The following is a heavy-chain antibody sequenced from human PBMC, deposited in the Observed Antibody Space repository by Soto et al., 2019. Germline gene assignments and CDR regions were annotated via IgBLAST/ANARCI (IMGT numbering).Heavy chain of an antibody. CDR1: GDPISSSKW. Sequence: SETLSLTCAVSGDPISSSKWWTWVRQTPGKGLEWIGKIDQNGITNYNPSLKSRVTILKDNSKNQLSLKLTSVTAVDSAVYYCARLNRDYYYYGMDVWGQGATVTVS. J-gene: IGHJ6*02. CDR2: IDQNGIT. CDR3: ARLNRDYYYYGMDV. V-gene: IGHV4-4*02.